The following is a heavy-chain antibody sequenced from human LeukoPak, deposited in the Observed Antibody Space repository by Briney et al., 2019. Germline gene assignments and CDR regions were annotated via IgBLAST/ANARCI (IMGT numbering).Heavy chain of an antibody. V-gene: IGHV5-51*01. CDR2: IYPADSDT. J-gene: IGHJ4*02. Sequence: GESLKISCKGSGYSFTSYWIAWVRQMPGKGLEWMGIIYPADSDTRYSPSFQGQVTISADKSISTAYLQWSSLEASDTAMYYCARLGTLSHSASWYPLDYWGQGTLVTVSS. D-gene: IGHD6-13*01. CDR3: ARLGTLSHSASWYPLDY. CDR1: GYSFTSYW.